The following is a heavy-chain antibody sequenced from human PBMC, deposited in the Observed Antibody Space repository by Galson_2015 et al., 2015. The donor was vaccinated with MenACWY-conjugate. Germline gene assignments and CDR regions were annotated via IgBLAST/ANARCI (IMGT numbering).Heavy chain of an antibody. J-gene: IGHJ6*02. Sequence: SLRLSCAASGFAFRDFCMHWVRQAPGKGLECVSRICAGGISIMYGDSVRGRFTISRDDAENTLYLQMDSLRADDTAVYFCVRGSSGWKSMDIWGQGTTVTVSS. CDR2: ICAGGISI. D-gene: IGHD6-19*01. CDR3: VRGSSGWKSMDI. V-gene: IGHV3-74*03. CDR1: GFAFRDFC.